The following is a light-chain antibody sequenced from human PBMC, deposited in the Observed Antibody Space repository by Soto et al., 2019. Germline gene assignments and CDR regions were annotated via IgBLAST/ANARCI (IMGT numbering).Light chain of an antibody. Sequence: QSALTQPASVSGSPGQSITISCTGIGSDVGSHHLVSWYQQHPGEAPKLMIYEGSKRPSGVSNRFSASKSGHTASLTISGLQADDEADYYCCSYAGGQRVFGGGTKLTVL. CDR2: EGS. CDR1: GSDVGSHHL. V-gene: IGLV2-23*01. J-gene: IGLJ3*02. CDR3: CSYAGGQRV.